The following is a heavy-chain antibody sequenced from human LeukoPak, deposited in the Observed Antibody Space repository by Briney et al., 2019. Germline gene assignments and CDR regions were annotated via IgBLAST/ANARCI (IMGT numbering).Heavy chain of an antibody. D-gene: IGHD2-2*01. CDR1: GFTFNTYV. V-gene: IGHV3-23*01. CDR3: ATVYSSSPLRPMDV. CDR2: ISGSGGGT. Sequence: GGSLRLSCAVSGFTFNTYVMSWVRQAPGKGLEWVSAISGSGGGTYYVASVKGRFTISRDNSKNTLYLQMNSLRAEDTAVYYCATVYSSSPLRPMDVWGQGTTVTVSS. J-gene: IGHJ6*02.